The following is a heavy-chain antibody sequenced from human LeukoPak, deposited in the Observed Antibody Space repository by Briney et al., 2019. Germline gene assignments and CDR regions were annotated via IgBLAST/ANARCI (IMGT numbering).Heavy chain of an antibody. CDR2: IYSGGST. Sequence: GGSLRLSCAASGFTVSSNYMSWVRQAPGKGLERVSVIYSGGSTYYADSVKGRFTISRDNSKNTLYLQMNSLRAEDTAVYYCARVLWFGESYYWGQGTLVTVSS. V-gene: IGHV3-66*01. CDR1: GFTVSSNY. J-gene: IGHJ4*02. CDR3: ARVLWFGESYY. D-gene: IGHD3-10*01.